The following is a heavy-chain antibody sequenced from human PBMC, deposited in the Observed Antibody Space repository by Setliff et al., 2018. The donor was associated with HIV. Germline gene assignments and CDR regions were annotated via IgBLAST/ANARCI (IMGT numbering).Heavy chain of an antibody. CDR2: INPNSGGT. CDR3: ARGADYLGIPSYYYYYMDV. J-gene: IGHJ6*03. CDR1: GYTFTGYY. Sequence: ASVKVSCKASGYTFTGYYMHWVRQAPGQGLEWMGWINPNSGGTNYAQKFQGRVTMTRDTSMSTAYMELSSLRSGDTAVYYCARGADYLGIPSYYYYYMDVWGKGTTVTVSS. V-gene: IGHV1-2*02. D-gene: IGHD7-27*01.